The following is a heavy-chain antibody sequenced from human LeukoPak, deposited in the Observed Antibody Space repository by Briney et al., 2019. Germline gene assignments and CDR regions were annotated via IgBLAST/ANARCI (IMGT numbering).Heavy chain of an antibody. V-gene: IGHV4-61*02. D-gene: IGHD2-8*02. Sequence: SETLSLTCTVSGGSISSGSYYWSWIRQPAGKGLEWIGRIYTSGSTNYNPSLKSRVTMSVDTSKNQFSLQLSSVTAADTAVYYCARAGGATYGWFDYWGQGTLVTVSS. CDR1: GGSISSGSYY. CDR2: IYTSGST. CDR3: ARAGGATYGWFDY. J-gene: IGHJ4*02.